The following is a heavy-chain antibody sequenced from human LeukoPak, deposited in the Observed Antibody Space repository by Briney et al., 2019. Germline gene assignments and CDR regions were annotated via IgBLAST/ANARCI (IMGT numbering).Heavy chain of an antibody. CDR1: GFTFSDYY. V-gene: IGHV3-23*01. D-gene: IGHD3-10*01. Sequence: PGGSLRLSCAASGFTFSDYYMSWVRQAPGKGLEWVSITSGSGGNPYYADSVKGRFTISRDNSKNTLYLHMNSLRAEDTALYYCAKDTGINLVRGAADYWGQGILVTVSS. CDR3: AKDTGINLVRGAADY. CDR2: TSGSGGNP. J-gene: IGHJ4*02.